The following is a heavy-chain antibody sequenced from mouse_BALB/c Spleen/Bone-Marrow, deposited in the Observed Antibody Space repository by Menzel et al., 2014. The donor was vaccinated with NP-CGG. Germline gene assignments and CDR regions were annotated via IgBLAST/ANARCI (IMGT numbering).Heavy chain of an antibody. CDR2: INPGSGGT. CDR1: GYAFTNYS. V-gene: IGHV1-54*01. Sequence: VQLQQSGAELVRPGTSVKVSCKASGYAFTNYSIDWVKQRPGQGLEWIGVINPGSGGTNYNEKFKGKATLTADKSSGTAYMQLSSLTSDDSAVYFCARRDYAMDYWGQGTSVTVSS. CDR3: ARRDYAMDY. J-gene: IGHJ4*01.